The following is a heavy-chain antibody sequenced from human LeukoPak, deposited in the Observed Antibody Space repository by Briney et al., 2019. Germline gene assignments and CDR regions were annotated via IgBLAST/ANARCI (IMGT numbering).Heavy chain of an antibody. CDR3: ARISTSVAGADY. CDR1: GFTFSTSW. V-gene: IGHV3-7*01. Sequence: GGSLRLSCAASGFTFSTSWMSWVRQAPGKGLEWVANIKRDGSEKYYVDSVRGRFTISRDNSKNSLYLQMDSLRAEDTAVYYCARISTSVAGADYWGQGTLVTVSS. D-gene: IGHD6-19*01. CDR2: IKRDGSEK. J-gene: IGHJ4*02.